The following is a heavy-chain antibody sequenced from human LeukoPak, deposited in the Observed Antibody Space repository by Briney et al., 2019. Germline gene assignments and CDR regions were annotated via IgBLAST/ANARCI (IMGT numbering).Heavy chain of an antibody. CDR3: ARGDGYQQPGAY. Sequence: ASVKVSCKASGYTFTSYYMHWVRQAPGQGLEWMGIINPSGGSTSYAQKFQGRVTMTRDTSISTAYMELSRLRSDDTAVYYCARGDGYQQPGAYWGQGTLVTVSS. D-gene: IGHD5-24*01. J-gene: IGHJ4*02. V-gene: IGHV1-46*01. CDR1: GYTFTSYY. CDR2: INPSGGST.